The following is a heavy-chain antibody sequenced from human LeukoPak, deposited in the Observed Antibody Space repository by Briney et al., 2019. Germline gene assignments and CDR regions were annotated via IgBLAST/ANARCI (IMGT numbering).Heavy chain of an antibody. Sequence: SETLSLTCTVSGGSISSSSYYWGWIRQSPRKGLEWIGSIYYSGSTYYNPSLKCRVTISVDMSNDQFALKVSSVTAAETAGYYCASPALGAFDIWGQGTMVTVSS. CDR1: GGSISSSSYY. V-gene: IGHV4-39*01. J-gene: IGHJ3*02. CDR3: ASPALGAFDI. D-gene: IGHD2-15*01. CDR2: IYYSGST.